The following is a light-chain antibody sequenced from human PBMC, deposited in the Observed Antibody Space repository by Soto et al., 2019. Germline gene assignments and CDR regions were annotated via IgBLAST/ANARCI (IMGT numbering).Light chain of an antibody. Sequence: EIVMTQSPATLSVSPGGRATLSCRASQSVSSYLAWYQQRPGQPPRLLIYRASTRATGIPARFSGSGSGTEFSLTISILQSEDFAVYYCQQYNTWPPRYTFGQGTKLEI. J-gene: IGKJ2*01. V-gene: IGKV3-15*01. CDR2: RAS. CDR1: QSVSSY. CDR3: QQYNTWPPRYT.